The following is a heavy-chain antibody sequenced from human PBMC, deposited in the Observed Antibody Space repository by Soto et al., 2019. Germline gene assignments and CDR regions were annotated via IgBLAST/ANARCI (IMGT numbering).Heavy chain of an antibody. CDR2: IYYSGST. Sequence: SETLSLTCTVSGGSISSSSYYWGWIRQPPGKGLEWIGSIYYSGSTYYNPSLKSRVTISVDTSKNQFSLKLSSVTAADTAVYYCARLGVRGVPFDYWGQGTLVTVSS. J-gene: IGHJ4*02. V-gene: IGHV4-39*01. CDR1: GGSISSSSYY. CDR3: ARLGVRGVPFDY. D-gene: IGHD3-10*01.